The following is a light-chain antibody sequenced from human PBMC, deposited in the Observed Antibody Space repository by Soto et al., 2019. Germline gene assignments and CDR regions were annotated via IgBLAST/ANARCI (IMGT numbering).Light chain of an antibody. J-gene: IGLJ2*01. CDR3: CSFAGGATVV. Sequence: QSALTQPPSASGSPGQSVAISCTGTSSDVGGYNYVSWYQQHPGKAPKLMIYEVNKRPSGVPDRFSGSKSGNTASLTVSGLQAEDEADYYCCSFAGGATVVFGGGTKLTVL. V-gene: IGLV2-8*01. CDR1: SSDVGGYNY. CDR2: EVN.